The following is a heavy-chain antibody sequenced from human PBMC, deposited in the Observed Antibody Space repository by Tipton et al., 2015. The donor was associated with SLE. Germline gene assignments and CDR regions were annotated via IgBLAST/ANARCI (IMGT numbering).Heavy chain of an antibody. Sequence: TLSLTCAVSGGSISSGGYSWSWIRQPPGKGLEWIGYIYHSGSTNYNPSLKSRVTISVDTSKNQFSLKLSSVTAADTAVYYCARIPGIAAAGSTFDIWGQGTMVTVSS. CDR2: IYHSGST. CDR3: ARIPGIAAAGSTFDI. CDR1: GGSISSGGYS. D-gene: IGHD6-13*01. J-gene: IGHJ3*02. V-gene: IGHV4-30-2*01.